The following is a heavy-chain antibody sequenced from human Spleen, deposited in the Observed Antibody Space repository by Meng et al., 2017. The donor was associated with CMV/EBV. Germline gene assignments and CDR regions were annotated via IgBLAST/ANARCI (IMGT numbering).Heavy chain of an antibody. V-gene: IGHV1-69*10. CDR1: NGTFNSYA. J-gene: IGHJ4*02. Sequence: SVKVSCKAYNGTFNSYAMNWVRQAPGQGLEWMGGVIPMLGEPKYTQKFQGRVTITADTSTRTAYMELINLQSDDTAVYYCARGRPDLGFDYWGQGTLVTVFS. CDR3: ARGRPDLGFDY. D-gene: IGHD3-16*01. CDR2: VIPMLGEP.